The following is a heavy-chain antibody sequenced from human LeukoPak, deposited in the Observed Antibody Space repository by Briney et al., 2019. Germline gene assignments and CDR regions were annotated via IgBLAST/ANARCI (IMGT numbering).Heavy chain of an antibody. CDR2: ISAYNGNT. CDR1: GYTFTNFY. J-gene: IGHJ6*03. CDR3: ARGGYCSSTNCLPLGYYYMDV. Sequence: ASVKVSCKASGYTFTNFYMHWVRQAPGQGLEWMGWISAYNGNTNYAQKLQGRVTMTTDTSTSTAYMELRSLRSDDTAVYYCARGGYCSSTNCLPLGYYYMDVWGKGTTVTVSS. D-gene: IGHD2-2*01. V-gene: IGHV1-18*04.